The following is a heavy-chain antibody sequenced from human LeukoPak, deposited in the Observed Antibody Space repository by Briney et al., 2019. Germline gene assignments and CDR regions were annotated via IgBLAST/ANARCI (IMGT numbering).Heavy chain of an antibody. CDR2: ISISSSYI. V-gene: IGHV3-21*01. CDR1: GFTFSSYS. Sequence: GGSLRLSCAASGFTFSSYSMNWVRQAPGKGLEWVSSISISSSYIYYADSVKGRFTISRDNAKNSLYLQMNSLRAEDTAVYYCARAVDTAMSRMVTPYYFDYWGQGTLVTVSS. CDR3: ARAVDTAMSRMVTPYYFDY. J-gene: IGHJ4*02. D-gene: IGHD5-18*01.